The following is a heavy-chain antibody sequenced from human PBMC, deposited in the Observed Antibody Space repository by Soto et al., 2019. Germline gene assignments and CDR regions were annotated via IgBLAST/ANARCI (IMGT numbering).Heavy chain of an antibody. CDR1: GFTFSSYG. D-gene: IGHD3-10*01. Sequence: QVQLVESGGGVVQPGTSLRLSCAASGFTFSSYGLHWVRQAPGKGLEWVAVLSYDGSNEFYGDSVKGRFTISRDNSKNTLYLQMNSLRAEDTAVYYCAKWFGEPYYYYFYMDVWGKGTTVTVS. J-gene: IGHJ6*03. CDR3: AKWFGEPYYYYFYMDV. CDR2: LSYDGSNE. V-gene: IGHV3-33*05.